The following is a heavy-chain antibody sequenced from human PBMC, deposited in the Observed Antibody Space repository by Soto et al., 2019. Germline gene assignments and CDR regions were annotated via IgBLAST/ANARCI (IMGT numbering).Heavy chain of an antibody. J-gene: IGHJ4*02. CDR1: RFIFSGYA. Sequence: EVQLLESGGGLVQPGGSLRLSCAASRFIFSGYAMSWVRQAPGKGLEWVSVISGSGDSTYYADSVKGRFTISRDNSKNTLYLQMNSLRAEDTAVFYCAKRGSGSYYLNWGQGPLVSVSS. D-gene: IGHD3-10*01. CDR3: AKRGSGSYYLN. CDR2: ISGSGDST. V-gene: IGHV3-23*01.